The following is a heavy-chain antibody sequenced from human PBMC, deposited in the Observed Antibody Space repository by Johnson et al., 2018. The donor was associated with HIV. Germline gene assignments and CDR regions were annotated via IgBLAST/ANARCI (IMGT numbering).Heavy chain of an antibody. V-gene: IGHV3-15*01. J-gene: IGHJ3*02. CDR3: ARDGRFYDILSDYYSHAFDI. Sequence: VQLVESGGGLVKPGGSLRLSCAASGFTFSNAWMSWVRQAPGKGLEWVGRIKSKTDGGTTDYAAPVKGRFTISRDDSKNTLYLQMNSLRAEDTAVYYCARDGRFYDILSDYYSHAFDIWGQGTMVTVSS. CDR2: IKSKTDGGTT. D-gene: IGHD3-9*01. CDR1: GFTFSNAW.